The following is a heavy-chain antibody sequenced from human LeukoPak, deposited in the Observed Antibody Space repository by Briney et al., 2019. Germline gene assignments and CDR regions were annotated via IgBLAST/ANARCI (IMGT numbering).Heavy chain of an antibody. CDR3: ARVLRLGELSSTAY. CDR2: INPNSGGT. CDR1: GYTFTGYY. D-gene: IGHD3-16*02. Sequence: GASVKVSCKASGYTFTGYYMHWVRQAPGQGLEWMGWINPNSGGTNYAQKFQGRVTMTRDTSISTAYMELSRLRSDDTAVYYCARVLRLGELSSTAYWGQGTLVTVSS. J-gene: IGHJ4*02. V-gene: IGHV1-2*02.